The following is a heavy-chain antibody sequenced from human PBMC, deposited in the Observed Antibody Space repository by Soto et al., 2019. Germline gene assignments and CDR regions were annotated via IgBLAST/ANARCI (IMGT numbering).Heavy chain of an antibody. CDR3: AKVPYYYDSSGYYYRYAFDI. CDR2: ISGSGGST. Sequence: LRLSCAASGFTFSRYAMSWVRQAPGKGLEWVSAISGSGGSTYYADSVKGRFTISRDNSKNTLYLQMNSLRAEDTAVYYCAKVPYYYDSSGYYYRYAFDIWGQGTMVTVSS. V-gene: IGHV3-23*01. D-gene: IGHD3-22*01. CDR1: GFTFSRYA. J-gene: IGHJ3*02.